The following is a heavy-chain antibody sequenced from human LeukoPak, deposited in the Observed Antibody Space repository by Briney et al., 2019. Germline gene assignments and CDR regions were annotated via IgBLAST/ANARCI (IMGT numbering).Heavy chain of an antibody. CDR1: GFTFSSYA. D-gene: IGHD2-2*02. Sequence: GGSLRLSCAASGFTFSSYATHWVRQAPGKGLEWVAVISYDGSNKYYADSVKGRFTISRDNSKNTLYLQMNSLRAEDTAVYYCARALYSFDYWGQGTLVTVSS. CDR3: ARALYSFDY. CDR2: ISYDGSNK. V-gene: IGHV3-30-3*01. J-gene: IGHJ4*02.